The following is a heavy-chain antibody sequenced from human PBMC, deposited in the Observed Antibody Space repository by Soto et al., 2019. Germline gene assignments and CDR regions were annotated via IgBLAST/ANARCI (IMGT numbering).Heavy chain of an antibody. D-gene: IGHD5-18*01. CDR2: LNAGNGNT. CDR1: GYTCTSYA. Sequence: ASVKVSCKASGYTCTSYAMHWVGQAPVQRLEWMGCLNAGNGNTKYSQKFQGRVTITRDTSASTAYMELSSLRSEDTAVYYCASSNGGYRFDPWGQGTLVTVSS. J-gene: IGHJ5*02. CDR3: ASSNGGYRFDP. V-gene: IGHV1-3*01.